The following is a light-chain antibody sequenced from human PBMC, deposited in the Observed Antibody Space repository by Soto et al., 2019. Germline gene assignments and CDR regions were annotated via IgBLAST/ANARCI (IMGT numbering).Light chain of an antibody. V-gene: IGKV3-20*01. J-gene: IGKJ5*01. CDR1: QSISSSF. Sequence: TQSAGIVSLSTGERASLSCGASQSISSSFLAWYQQKPGQAPRLLIYGASSRATGIPDRFSGSGSGTDFTLTISRLEPEDFAVYYCQQYDNSPITFAQGTRLAI. CDR3: QQYDNSPIT. CDR2: GAS.